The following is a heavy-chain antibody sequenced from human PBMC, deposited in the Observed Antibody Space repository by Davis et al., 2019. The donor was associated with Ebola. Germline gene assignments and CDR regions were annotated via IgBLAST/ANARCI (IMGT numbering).Heavy chain of an antibody. CDR2: INSDGSST. CDR1: GFTFSSYW. CDR3: ARDTQIKGFDY. D-gene: IGHD2-15*01. Sequence: PGGSLRLSCAASGFTFSSYWMHWVRQAPGKGLVWVSRINSDGSSTSYADSVKGRFTISRDNSKNTLYLQMNSLRAEDTAVYYCARDTQIKGFDYWGQGTLVTVSS. J-gene: IGHJ4*02. V-gene: IGHV3-74*01.